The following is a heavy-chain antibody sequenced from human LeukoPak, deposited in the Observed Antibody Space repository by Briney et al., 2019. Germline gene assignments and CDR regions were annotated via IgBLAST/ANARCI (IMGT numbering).Heavy chain of an antibody. CDR2: VRYDETTK. CDR3: AKDVPSAYFDF. CDR1: GFSLSGYW. V-gene: IGHV3-30*02. Sequence: GGSLRLSCAASGFSLSGYWMTWVRQAPGKGLEWVAFVRYDETTKFYADSVKGRVIISRDNSKTTLYLQMNSLRAEDTAVYYCAKDVPSAYFDFWGQGTLVTVSS. D-gene: IGHD2-2*01. J-gene: IGHJ4*02.